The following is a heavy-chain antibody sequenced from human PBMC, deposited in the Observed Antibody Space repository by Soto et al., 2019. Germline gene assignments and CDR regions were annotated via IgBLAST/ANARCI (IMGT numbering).Heavy chain of an antibody. CDR2: INAGNGKT. Sequence: ASVKVSCKASGYTFTSYAMHWVRQAPGQRLEWMGWINAGNGKTKYSQKYQGRVTITRDTSASTAYIELSSLKSKDTAVKYCASTYERFLEWLLFWGQGTMVTVSS. CDR1: GYTFTSYA. D-gene: IGHD3-3*01. CDR3: ASTYERFLEWLLF. V-gene: IGHV1-3*01. J-gene: IGHJ3*01.